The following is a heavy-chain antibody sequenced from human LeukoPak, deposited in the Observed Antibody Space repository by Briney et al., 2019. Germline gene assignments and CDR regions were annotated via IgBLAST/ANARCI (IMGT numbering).Heavy chain of an antibody. CDR2: IWYDGSNK. V-gene: IGHV3-33*06. Sequence: GGSLRLSCAASGFTFSSYGMHWVRQAPGKGLEWVAVIWYDGSNKYYADSVKGRFTISRDNSKNTLYLQMNSLRAEDTAVYYCAKEGRRYSGYDCYFDYWGQGTQVTVSS. CDR1: GFTFSSYG. CDR3: AKEGRRYSGYDCYFDY. D-gene: IGHD5-12*01. J-gene: IGHJ4*02.